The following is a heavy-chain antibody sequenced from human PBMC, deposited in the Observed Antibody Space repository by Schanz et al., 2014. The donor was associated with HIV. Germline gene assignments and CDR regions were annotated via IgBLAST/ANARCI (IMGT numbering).Heavy chain of an antibody. D-gene: IGHD3-16*02. Sequence: QVQLVQSGTEVKKPGASVKVSCKASGYTFTSYGINWVRQAPGQGLEWMGWISAYKGNTNYAQKLQGRVAMTTDTSTNTAYMELRRLRSDDTAVYYCARRRGWGSYRYFPYGLDVWGQGTTVTVSS. J-gene: IGHJ6*02. CDR2: ISAYKGNT. CDR1: GYTFTSYG. V-gene: IGHV1-18*01. CDR3: ARRRGWGSYRYFPYGLDV.